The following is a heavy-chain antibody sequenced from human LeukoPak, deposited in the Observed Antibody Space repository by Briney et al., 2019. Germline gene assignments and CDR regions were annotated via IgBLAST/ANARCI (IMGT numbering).Heavy chain of an antibody. Sequence: PGGSLRLSCAASGFTFSSYWMNWVRQAPGKGLEWLANLKQDGSEKYYVDSVKGRFTISRDNAKNSLYLQMNSLRAEDTAVYYCAGDKMYTSSADYWGQGTLVTVSS. CDR3: AGDKMYTSSADY. V-gene: IGHV3-7*01. CDR1: GFTFSSYW. J-gene: IGHJ4*02. D-gene: IGHD5-24*01. CDR2: LKQDGSEK.